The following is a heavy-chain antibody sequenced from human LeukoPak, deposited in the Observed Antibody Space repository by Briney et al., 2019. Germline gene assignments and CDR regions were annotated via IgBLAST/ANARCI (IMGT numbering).Heavy chain of an antibody. V-gene: IGHV1-8*01. CDR1: GYTFTSYD. CDR3: ARGRPFSDNWNYVWYFDY. J-gene: IGHJ4*02. Sequence: ASVKVSCKASGYTFTSYDINWVRQATGQGLEWMGWMNPNSGNTGYAQKFQGRVTMTRNTSISTAYMELSSLRSEDTAVYYCARGRPFSDNWNYVWYFDYWGQGTLVTVSS. CDR2: MNPNSGNT. D-gene: IGHD1-7*01.